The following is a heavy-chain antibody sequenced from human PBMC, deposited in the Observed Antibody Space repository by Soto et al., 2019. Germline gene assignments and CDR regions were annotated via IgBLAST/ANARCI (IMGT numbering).Heavy chain of an antibody. Sequence: EVQLLEAGGGLVQPGGSLRLSCAASGFSFSSYAMNWVRQAPGKGLECVSAFSDGGSNTYYTDSVKGRFTIARDNSKNMVCLQMNSLRAEDTAVYYCAILDSSTWYTGYYFDYWGQGTRVTVSS. D-gene: IGHD6-13*01. CDR2: FSDGGSNT. V-gene: IGHV3-23*01. CDR3: AILDSSTWYTGYYFDY. CDR1: GFSFSSYA. J-gene: IGHJ4*02.